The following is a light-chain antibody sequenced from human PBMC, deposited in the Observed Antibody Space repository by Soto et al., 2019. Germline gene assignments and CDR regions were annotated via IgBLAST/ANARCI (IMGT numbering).Light chain of an antibody. CDR3: QQRLSWPPLT. CDR2: DAS. CDR1: QSVSRY. Sequence: EIVLTQSPDTLSLSPGERATLSCRASQSVSRYLVWYQQKPGQAPRLLIYDASNRAPGIPARFSGSGSGTDFPLTISSLEPEDFAVYYCQQRLSWPPLTFGGGTKVEIK. V-gene: IGKV3-11*01. J-gene: IGKJ4*01.